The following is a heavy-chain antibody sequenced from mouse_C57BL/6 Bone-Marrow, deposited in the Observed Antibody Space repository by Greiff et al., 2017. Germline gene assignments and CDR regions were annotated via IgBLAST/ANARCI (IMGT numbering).Heavy chain of an antibody. Sequence: VQLQQPGAELVMPGASVKLSCKASGYTLTSYWMHWVKQRPGQGLEWIGEIDPSDSYTNYNQKFKGKSTLTVDKSSSTAYMQLSSLTSEDSAVYYCAREAMDYWGQGTSVTVSS. J-gene: IGHJ4*01. CDR2: IDPSDSYT. CDR3: AREAMDY. CDR1: GYTLTSYW. V-gene: IGHV1-69*01.